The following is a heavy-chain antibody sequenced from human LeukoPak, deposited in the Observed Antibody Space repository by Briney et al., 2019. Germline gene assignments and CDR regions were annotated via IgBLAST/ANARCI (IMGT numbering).Heavy chain of an antibody. CDR3: TRALVDQYGREI. CDR1: GFTFSSYS. J-gene: IGHJ3*01. V-gene: IGHV3-21*01. CDR2: ISSSSYI. Sequence: GGSLRLSCAASGFTFSSYSMNWVRQAPGKGLEWVSSISSSSYIYYADSVKGRFTISRDNAKNSLYLQMNSLRAEDTAVYYCTRALVDQYGREIWGQGTMVTVSS. D-gene: IGHD1-26*01.